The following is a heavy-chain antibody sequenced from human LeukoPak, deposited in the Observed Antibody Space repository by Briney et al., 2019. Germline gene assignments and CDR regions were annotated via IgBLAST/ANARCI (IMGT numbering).Heavy chain of an antibody. J-gene: IGHJ5*02. CDR1: GGTFSSYA. CDR3: AREVDGGFDP. Sequence: ASVKVSCKAYGGTFSSYAISWVRQAPGQGLEWMGRIIPIFGTANYAQKFQGRVTITTDESTSTAYMELSSLRSEDTAVYYCAREVDGGFDPWGQGTLVTVSS. D-gene: IGHD5-24*01. CDR2: IIPIFGTA. V-gene: IGHV1-69*05.